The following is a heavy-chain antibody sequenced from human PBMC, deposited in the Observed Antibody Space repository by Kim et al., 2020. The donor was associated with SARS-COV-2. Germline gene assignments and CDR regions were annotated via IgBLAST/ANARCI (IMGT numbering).Heavy chain of an antibody. J-gene: IGHJ4*02. CDR2: ISYDGSNK. CDR3: AKDLSWITMIVVGPLDY. CDR1: GFTFSSYG. D-gene: IGHD3-22*01. V-gene: IGHV3-30*18. Sequence: GGSLRLSCAASGFTFSSYGMHWVRQAPGKGLEWVAVISYDGSNKYYADSVKGRFTISRDNSKNTLYLQMNSLRAEDTAVYYCAKDLSWITMIVVGPLDYWGQGTLVTVSS.